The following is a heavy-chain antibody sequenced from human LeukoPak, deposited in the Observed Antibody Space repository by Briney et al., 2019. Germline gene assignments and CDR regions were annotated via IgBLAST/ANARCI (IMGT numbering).Heavy chain of an antibody. CDR3: ARVNHYYDSSGRKYYFDY. Sequence: ASVKVSCKASGYTFTSCGISWVRQAPGQGLEWMGWISAYNGNTNYAQKLQGRVTMTTDTSTSTAYMELRSLRSDDTAVYYCARVNHYYDSSGRKYYFDYWGQGTLVTVSS. V-gene: IGHV1-18*01. CDR1: GYTFTSCG. D-gene: IGHD3-22*01. J-gene: IGHJ4*02. CDR2: ISAYNGNT.